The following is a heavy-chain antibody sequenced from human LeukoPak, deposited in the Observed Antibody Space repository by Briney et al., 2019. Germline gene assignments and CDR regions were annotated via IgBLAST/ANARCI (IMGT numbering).Heavy chain of an antibody. D-gene: IGHD7-27*01. Sequence: ASVKVSCKASGYTFTGYYMHWVRQAPGQGLEWMGIINPSGGSTSYAQKFQGRVTMTRDMSTSTVYMELSSLRSEDTAMYYCARDPLTGCFDYWGQGTLVTVSS. CDR2: INPSGGST. J-gene: IGHJ4*02. V-gene: IGHV1-46*01. CDR3: ARDPLTGCFDY. CDR1: GYTFTGYY.